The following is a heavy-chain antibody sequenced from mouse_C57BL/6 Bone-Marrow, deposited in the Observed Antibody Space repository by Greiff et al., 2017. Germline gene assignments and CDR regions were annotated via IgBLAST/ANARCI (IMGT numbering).Heavy chain of an antibody. CDR2: IYPRDGST. J-gene: IGHJ1*03. CDR1: GYTFTSYD. CDR3: ARLEFDGSSGDWYFDV. Sequence: QVHVKQSGPELVKPGASVKLSCKASGYTFTSYDINWVKQRPGQGLEWIGWIYPRDGSTKYNEKFKGKATLTVDTSSSTAYMELHSLTSEDSAVSFCARLEFDGSSGDWYFDVWGTGTTVTVSS. D-gene: IGHD1-1*01. V-gene: IGHV1-85*01.